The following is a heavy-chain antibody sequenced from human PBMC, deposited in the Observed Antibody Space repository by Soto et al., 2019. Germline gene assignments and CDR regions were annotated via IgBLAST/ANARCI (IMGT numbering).Heavy chain of an antibody. CDR1: GFTFSSYA. D-gene: IGHD6-19*01. CDR2: ISGSGGST. J-gene: IGHJ6*02. CDR3: AKAMMGCLAVAGHYYYGMDF. V-gene: IGHV3-23*01. Sequence: PGGSLRLSCAASGFTFSSYAMSWVRQAPGKGLEWVSAISGSGGSTYYADSVKGRFTISRDNSKNTLYLQMNSLRAEDTAVYYCAKAMMGCLAVAGHYYYGMDFWAQGTTVTVSS.